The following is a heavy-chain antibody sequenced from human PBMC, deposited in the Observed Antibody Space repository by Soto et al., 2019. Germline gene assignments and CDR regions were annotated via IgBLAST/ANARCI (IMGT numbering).Heavy chain of an antibody. Sequence: SETLSLTCTVSGGSISSGDYYWSWIRQPPGKGLEWIGYIYYSGSTYYNPSLKSRVTISVDTSKNQFSLRLSSVTAADTAVYYCAGRYYYDSSGYYWEFDYWGQGTLVTVSS. CDR1: GGSISSGDYY. CDR2: IYYSGST. CDR3: AGRYYYDSSGYYWEFDY. V-gene: IGHV4-30-4*01. J-gene: IGHJ4*02. D-gene: IGHD3-22*01.